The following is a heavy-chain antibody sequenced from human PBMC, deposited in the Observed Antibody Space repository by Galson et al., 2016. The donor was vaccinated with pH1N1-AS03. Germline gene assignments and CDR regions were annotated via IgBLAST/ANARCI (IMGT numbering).Heavy chain of an antibody. CDR1: GASISSGSYY. V-gene: IGHV4-61*02. CDR2: IHTSGST. Sequence: TLSLTCTVSGASISSGSYYWSWIRQPAGKGLECIGSIHTSGSTYYNPSLKSRVTISVDTSKNQFSLKLSSLTAADTAMYYCARFTMGAFDYWGQGTLVTVSS. CDR3: ARFTMGAFDY. D-gene: IGHD3-3*01. J-gene: IGHJ4*02.